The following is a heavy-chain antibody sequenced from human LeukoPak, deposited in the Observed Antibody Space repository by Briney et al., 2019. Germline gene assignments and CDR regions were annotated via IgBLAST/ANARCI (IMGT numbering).Heavy chain of an antibody. J-gene: IGHJ3*02. CDR2: INPSGGST. CDR3: ARDLDRIVGATQGAFDI. V-gene: IGHV1-46*01. CDR1: GYTFTSYY. D-gene: IGHD1-26*01. Sequence: ASVKVSCKASGYTFTSYYMHWVRQAPGQGLEWMGIINPSGGSTSYAQKFQGRVTMTRDTSTSTVYMELSSLRSEDTAVYYCARDLDRIVGATQGAFDIWGQGTMVTVSS.